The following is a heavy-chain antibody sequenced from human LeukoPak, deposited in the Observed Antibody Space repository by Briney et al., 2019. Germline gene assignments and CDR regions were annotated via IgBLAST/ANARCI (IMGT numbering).Heavy chain of an antibody. CDR1: AGSISSHY. J-gene: IGHJ6*03. CDR2: IYTSGST. V-gene: IGHV4-4*07. D-gene: IGHD3-22*01. Sequence: SQTPSLTLTVAAGSISSHYWSWIRQPAREGRWWIVPIYTSGSTNYSPSIKSRVYMSVDTSNNHFCLKLSCVTAADTAVYYCARIVVVYYYMDVWGKATTVTV. CDR3: ARIVVVYYYMDV.